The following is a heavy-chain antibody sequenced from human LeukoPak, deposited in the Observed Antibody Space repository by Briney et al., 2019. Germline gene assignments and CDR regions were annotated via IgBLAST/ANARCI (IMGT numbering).Heavy chain of an antibody. D-gene: IGHD3-3*01. Sequence: ASVKVSCKASGYTFTSYDINWVRQATGQGLEWMGWMNPNSGNTGYAQKFQGRVTMTRDTSISTAYMELSRLRSDDTAVYYCARGNDFWSGYYSRDAFDIWGQGTMVTVSS. CDR3: ARGNDFWSGYYSRDAFDI. V-gene: IGHV1-8*01. J-gene: IGHJ3*02. CDR1: GYTFTSYD. CDR2: MNPNSGNT.